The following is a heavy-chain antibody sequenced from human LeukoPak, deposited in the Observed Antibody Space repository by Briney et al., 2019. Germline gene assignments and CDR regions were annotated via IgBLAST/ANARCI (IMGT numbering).Heavy chain of an antibody. D-gene: IGHD3-3*01. J-gene: IGHJ4*02. CDR3: ARSYDFWSGYSPVDY. V-gene: IGHV3-7*03. CDR2: IKDDGSEE. CDR1: GFNFNNYW. Sequence: SGGSLRLSCAASGFNFNNYWMSWLRQAPGKGLEWVANIKDDGSEEYYVDSVKGRFTISRDNAKNSLYLQMNSLRAEDTAVYYCARSYDFWSGYSPVDYWGQGTLVTVSS.